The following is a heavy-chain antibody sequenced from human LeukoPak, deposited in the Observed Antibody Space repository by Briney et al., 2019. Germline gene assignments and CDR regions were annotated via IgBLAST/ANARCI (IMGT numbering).Heavy chain of an antibody. V-gene: IGHV3-64*02. J-gene: IGHJ4*02. CDR1: GFTFTTFS. Sequence: GGSLRLSCAASGFTFTTFSMHWVCQAPGKGLEYVSGISRNGETTYYGESVKGRFIISRDNSKDTVYLQMGSLRSEDSGVYYCARGRGDISARPFFDCRGGQGSLVTVSS. CDR3: ARGRGDISARPFFDCR. CDR2: ISRNGETT. D-gene: IGHD3/OR15-3a*01.